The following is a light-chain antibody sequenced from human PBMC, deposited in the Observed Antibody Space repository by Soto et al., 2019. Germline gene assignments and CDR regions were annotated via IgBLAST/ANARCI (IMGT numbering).Light chain of an antibody. CDR3: AAWDDSRNGQV. CDR1: SSNIGSNT. CDR2: RNN. Sequence: SVLTQPPSASGTPGQSVTISWSGSSSNIGSNTGNWYQQLPGTAPKLLIYRNNQRPSGVPDRFSGSKSGPSASLAISGLQSEAESDYYCAAWDDSRNGQVFGGGTKLTAL. J-gene: IGLJ3*02. V-gene: IGLV1-44*01.